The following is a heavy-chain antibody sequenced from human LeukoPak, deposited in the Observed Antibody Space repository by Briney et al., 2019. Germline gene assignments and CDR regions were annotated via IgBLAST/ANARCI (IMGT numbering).Heavy chain of an antibody. V-gene: IGHV4-59*01. Sequence: PSETLSLTCTVSGGSISSYYWSWIRQPPGKGLEWIGYIYYSGSTNYNPSLKSRVTISVDTSKNQFSLKLSSVTAADTAVYYGARVVGYCSSTSCYKNYYYYGMDVWGKGTTVTVSS. CDR3: ARVVGYCSSTSCYKNYYYYGMDV. D-gene: IGHD2-2*02. CDR2: IYYSGST. J-gene: IGHJ6*04. CDR1: GGSISSYY.